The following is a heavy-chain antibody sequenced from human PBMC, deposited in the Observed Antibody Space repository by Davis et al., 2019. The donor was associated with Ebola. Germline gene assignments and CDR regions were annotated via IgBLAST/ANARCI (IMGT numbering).Heavy chain of an antibody. J-gene: IGHJ5*02. CDR2: INSDGSST. Sequence: GESLKTPCAASGFTFSSYWMHWVRQAPGKGLAWVSRINSDGSSTSYADSVKGRFTISRDNAKNTLYLQMNSLRAEDTAVYYCARGRGWPPLNWFDPWGQGTLVTVSS. V-gene: IGHV3-74*01. CDR1: GFTFSSYW. CDR3: ARGRGWPPLNWFDP.